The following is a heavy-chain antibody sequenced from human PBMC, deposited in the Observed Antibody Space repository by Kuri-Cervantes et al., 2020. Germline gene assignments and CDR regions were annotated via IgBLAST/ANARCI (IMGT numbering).Heavy chain of an antibody. CDR3: ARVGSSGWYAGY. Sequence: SETLSLTCTVSGVSINSNNYYWGWIRQSPGKGLKWIGNFYYSGSTYYNPSLKSRVTISVDTSKNQFSLNLSSVTAADTAVYYCARVGSSGWYAGYWGQGTLVTVSS. CDR2: FYYSGST. J-gene: IGHJ4*02. V-gene: IGHV4-39*07. CDR1: GVSINSNNYY. D-gene: IGHD6-19*01.